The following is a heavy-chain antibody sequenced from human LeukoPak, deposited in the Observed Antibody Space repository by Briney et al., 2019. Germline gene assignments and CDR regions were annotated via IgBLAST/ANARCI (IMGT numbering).Heavy chain of an antibody. Sequence: SETLSLTCTVSGGSISSYYWSWIRQPPRQELEWIGYIYYSGSTNYNPSLKSRVTISVDTSKNPFSLKLSSVTAADTAVYYCARGGFIAAQLDYWGQGTLVTVSS. CDR1: GGSISSYY. D-gene: IGHD6-6*01. CDR2: IYYSGST. V-gene: IGHV4-59*08. CDR3: ARGGFIAAQLDY. J-gene: IGHJ4*02.